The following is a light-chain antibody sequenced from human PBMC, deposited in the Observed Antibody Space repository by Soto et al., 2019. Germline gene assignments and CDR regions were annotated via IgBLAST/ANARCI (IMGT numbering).Light chain of an antibody. J-gene: IGKJ1*01. V-gene: IGKV3-20*01. CDR1: QRVSNNY. Sequence: EMVLTQSPGTLSLSPGERATLSCRASQRVSNNYLAWYQKKPGQAPRLLIHGASNRATGIPDRVSGSGSETDFTLTISRREPEDFAVDYCQQYGSLPPTFGQGTKVEI. CDR3: QQYGSLPPT. CDR2: GAS.